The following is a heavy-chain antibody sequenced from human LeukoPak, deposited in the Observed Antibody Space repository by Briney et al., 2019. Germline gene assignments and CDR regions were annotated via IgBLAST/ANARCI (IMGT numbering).Heavy chain of an antibody. Sequence: SETLSLTSTVSGGSISSYYWSWIRQPAGKGLEWIGRIYTSGSTNYNPSLKSRVTMPVDTSKNQFSLKLSSVTAADTAVYYCARGGVVPAAPYYYYYYYMDVWGKGTTVTVSS. CDR1: GGSISSYY. V-gene: IGHV4-4*07. CDR2: IYTSGST. D-gene: IGHD2-2*01. CDR3: ARGGVVPAAPYYYYYYYMDV. J-gene: IGHJ6*03.